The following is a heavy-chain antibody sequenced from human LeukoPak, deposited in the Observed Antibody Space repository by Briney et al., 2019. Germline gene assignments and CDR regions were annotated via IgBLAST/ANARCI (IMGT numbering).Heavy chain of an antibody. V-gene: IGHV4-31*03. J-gene: IGHJ6*02. D-gene: IGHD6-6*01. Sequence: SETLSLTCTVSGGSTSSGGYYWSWIRQHPGKGLEWIGYIYYSGSTYYNPSLKSRVTISVDTSKNQFSLKLSSVAAADTAVYYCTHSSSRYYYYGMDVWGQGTTVTVSS. CDR1: GGSTSSGGYY. CDR3: THSSSRYYYYGMDV. CDR2: IYYSGST.